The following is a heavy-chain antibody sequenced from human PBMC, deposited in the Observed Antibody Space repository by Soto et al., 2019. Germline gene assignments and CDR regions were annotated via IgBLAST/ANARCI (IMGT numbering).Heavy chain of an antibody. CDR1: GGSISSYY. V-gene: IGHV4-59*01. J-gene: IGHJ4*02. CDR3: ARDLPYYYDSSGYYPRGFDY. CDR2: IYYSGST. Sequence: PSETLSLTCTVSGGSISSYYWSWIRQPPGKGLEWIGYIYYSGSTNYNPSLTSRVTISVDTSKNQSSLKLSSGTAADTAVYYCARDLPYYYDSSGYYPRGFDYWGQGTLVTVSS. D-gene: IGHD3-22*01.